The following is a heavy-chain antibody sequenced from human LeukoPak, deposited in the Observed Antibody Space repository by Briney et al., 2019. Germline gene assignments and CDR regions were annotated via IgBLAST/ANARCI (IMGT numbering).Heavy chain of an antibody. CDR2: IDPSDSYT. D-gene: IGHD4-17*01. Sequence: GGSLQISCQGSGSIFTSYWISWVRQLRGKGLEWMGRIDPSDSYTNYSPSFQGHVTISADKSISTAYLQWSSLKASDTAMYYCARNVKGYDYGDYGWFDPWGQGTLVTVSS. V-gene: IGHV5-10-1*01. J-gene: IGHJ5*02. CDR1: GSIFTSYW. CDR3: ARNVKGYDYGDYGWFDP.